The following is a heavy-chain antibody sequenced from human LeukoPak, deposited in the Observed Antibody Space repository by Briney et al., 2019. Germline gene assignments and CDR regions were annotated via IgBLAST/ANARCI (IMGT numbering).Heavy chain of an antibody. CDR3: ARKYYYGSGSYYSGGYFDY. J-gene: IGHJ4*02. Sequence: SETLSLTCAVSGGSISSSNWWSWVRQPPGKGLEWIGEIYHSGSTNYNPSLKSRVTISVDQSKNQFSLKLSSVTAADTAVYYCARKYYYGSGSYYSGGYFDYWGQGTLVTVSS. D-gene: IGHD3-10*01. V-gene: IGHV4-4*02. CDR1: GGSISSSNW. CDR2: IYHSGST.